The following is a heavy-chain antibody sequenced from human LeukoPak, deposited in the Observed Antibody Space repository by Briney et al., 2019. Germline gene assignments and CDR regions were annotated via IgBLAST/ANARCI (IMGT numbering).Heavy chain of an antibody. V-gene: IGHV1-46*01. CDR2: LNPSGGSS. CDR1: GYTVTSYY. CDR3: ARARYYYDSSGYSEGPNYYYYYGMDV. Sequence: GASVKVSCKASGYTVTSYYMHWVRQAPGQGLEWMGILNPSGGSSSYAQKFQGRATLTRATSTSTVYMELSSLRSEDTAVYYCARARYYYDSSGYSEGPNYYYYYGMDVWGQGTTVTVSS. D-gene: IGHD3-22*01. J-gene: IGHJ6*02.